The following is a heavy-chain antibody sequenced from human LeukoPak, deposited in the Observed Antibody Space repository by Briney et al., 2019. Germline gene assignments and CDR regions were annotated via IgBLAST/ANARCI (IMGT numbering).Heavy chain of an antibody. V-gene: IGHV4-4*07. CDR3: AKIPKGGDGLTSADQIYFDI. CDR1: GGSISSYY. Sequence: PSETLSLTCTVSGGSISSYYWSWIRQPAGKGLEWIGRIYTSGSTNYNPSLKSRVTISVDTSNNQFSLRLSSVTAADTAVYYCAKIPKGGDGLTSADQIYFDIWGRGTLVIVSS. CDR2: IYTSGST. D-gene: IGHD2-21*01. J-gene: IGHJ2*01.